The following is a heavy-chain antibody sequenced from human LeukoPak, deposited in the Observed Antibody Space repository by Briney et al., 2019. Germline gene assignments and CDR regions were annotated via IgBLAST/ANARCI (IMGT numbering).Heavy chain of an antibody. CDR3: ARSEPETPYYYYYMDV. J-gene: IGHJ6*03. CDR1: GYTFTGYY. V-gene: IGHV1-2*02. D-gene: IGHD1-14*01. Sequence: ASVKVSCKASGYTFTGYYIHWVRQAPGQGLEWMGWINPNSGDTNYAQKFQGRVTMTRDTSISTAYMELSRLRSDDTALYYCARSEPETPYYYYYMDVWGKGTTVTVSS. CDR2: INPNSGDT.